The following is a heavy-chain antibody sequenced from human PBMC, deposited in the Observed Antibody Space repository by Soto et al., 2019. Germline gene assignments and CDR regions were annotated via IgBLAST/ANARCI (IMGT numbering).Heavy chain of an antibody. D-gene: IGHD3-16*01. Sequence: PSETLSLTCNVAGGSIVSYYWNWFRQPAGKGLEWIGYVYYTGSTNYNPSLEGRATISVDSSKKQVSLNLRSVTAADSATYYCARVITYHYGMDVWGQGITVTVSS. CDR1: GGSIVSYY. CDR3: ARVITYHYGMDV. CDR2: VYYTGST. J-gene: IGHJ6*02. V-gene: IGHV4-59*01.